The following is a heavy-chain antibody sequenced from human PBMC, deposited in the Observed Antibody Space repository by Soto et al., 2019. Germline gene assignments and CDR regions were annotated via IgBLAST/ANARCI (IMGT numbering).Heavy chain of an antibody. CDR3: ATYYDSSGPTFDS. CDR2: IYYSGTT. V-gene: IGHV4-31*03. D-gene: IGHD3-22*01. J-gene: IGHJ4*02. Sequence: SETLSLTCTVSGGSISTGDYYWSWVRQHPGKGLEWIGYIYYSGTTYYNPSLKSRVNISVDTSKNQFSLKLSSVTAADTAVYYCATYYDSSGPTFDSWGQGTLVTVSS. CDR1: GGSISTGDYY.